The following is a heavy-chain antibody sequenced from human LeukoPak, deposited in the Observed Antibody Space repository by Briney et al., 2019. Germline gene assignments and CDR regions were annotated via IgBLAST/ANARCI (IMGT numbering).Heavy chain of an antibody. CDR3: ARDWTGTPDY. CDR2: ISYDGSNK. D-gene: IGHD3/OR15-3a*01. Sequence: GGSLRLSCAASGFTFSDFAMHWVRQAPGKGLEWVAVISYDGSNKFYSDSVKGRFTISRDNSQNTLYVQMDSLRDEDTAVYYCARDWTGTPDYWGQGTLITVSS. CDR1: GFTFSDFA. V-gene: IGHV3-30*04. J-gene: IGHJ4*02.